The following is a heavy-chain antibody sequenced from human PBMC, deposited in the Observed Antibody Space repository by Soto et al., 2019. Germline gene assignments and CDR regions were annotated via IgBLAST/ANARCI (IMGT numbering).Heavy chain of an antibody. V-gene: IGHV3-33*01. CDR3: ARDGSMHAFDI. CDR2: IWYDGSKT. Sequence: QVQLVESGGGAVQAGRSLRLSCAASGFSFSSYSLDWVRQAPGKGLEWVAAIWYDGSKTLYAESVQGRFTITRDNSQKTMFLQINSLRAEDTAVYYCARDGSMHAFDIWGQGTMVTVSS. J-gene: IGHJ3*02. D-gene: IGHD2-8*01. CDR1: GFSFSSYS.